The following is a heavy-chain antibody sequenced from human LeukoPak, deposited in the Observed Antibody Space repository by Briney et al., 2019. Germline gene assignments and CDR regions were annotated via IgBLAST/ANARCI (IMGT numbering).Heavy chain of an antibody. J-gene: IGHJ4*02. CDR3: AKPSNGSGSYYKPPPDY. CDR2: ISGSGGST. D-gene: IGHD3-10*01. V-gene: IGHV3-23*01. Sequence: PGGSLRLSCAASGFTFSSYAMSWVRQAPGKGLEWVSAISGSGGSTYYADSVKGRFTISRDNSKNTLYLQMNSLRAEDTAVYYCAKPSNGSGSYYKPPPDYWGKGTLVTVPS. CDR1: GFTFSSYA.